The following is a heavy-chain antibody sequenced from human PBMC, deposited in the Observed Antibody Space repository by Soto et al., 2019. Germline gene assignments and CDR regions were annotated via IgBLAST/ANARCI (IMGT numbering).Heavy chain of an antibody. CDR2: IYYSGST. CDR3: ARVGYSYDYNWFDP. CDR1: GGSISSGGYY. Sequence: LSLTCTVSGGSISSGGYYWSWIRQHPGKGLEWIGYIYYSGSTYYNPSLKSRVTISVDTSKNQFSLKLSSVTAADTAVYYCARVGYSYDYNWFDPWGQGTLVTVSS. D-gene: IGHD5-18*01. J-gene: IGHJ5*02. V-gene: IGHV4-31*03.